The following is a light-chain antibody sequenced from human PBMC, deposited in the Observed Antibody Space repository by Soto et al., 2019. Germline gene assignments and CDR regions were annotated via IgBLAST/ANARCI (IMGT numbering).Light chain of an antibody. CDR1: SSDVGSYNL. CDR3: RSYAGINTFYV. J-gene: IGLJ1*01. Sequence: QSVLTQPASVSGSPGQSITISCTGTSSDVGSYNLVSWYQQHPGKAPKLMLYEVSKRPSGVSNRFSGSKSGNTASLTISGLQAEDEADHFCRSYAGINTFYVFGTGTKLTVL. V-gene: IGLV2-23*02. CDR2: EVS.